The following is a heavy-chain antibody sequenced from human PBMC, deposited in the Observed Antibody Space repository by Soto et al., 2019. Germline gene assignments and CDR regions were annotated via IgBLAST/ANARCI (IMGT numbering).Heavy chain of an antibody. CDR3: AKAKKRYSSSSVYYYYGMDV. D-gene: IGHD6-6*01. CDR1: GGTFSSYA. J-gene: IGHJ6*02. Sequence: SVKVSCKASGGTFSSYAISWVRQAPGQGLEWMGGIIPIFGTANYAQKFQGRVTITADESTSTAYMELSSLRSEDTAVYYCAKAKKRYSSSSVYYYYGMDVWGQGTTVTVSS. V-gene: IGHV1-69*13. CDR2: IIPIFGTA.